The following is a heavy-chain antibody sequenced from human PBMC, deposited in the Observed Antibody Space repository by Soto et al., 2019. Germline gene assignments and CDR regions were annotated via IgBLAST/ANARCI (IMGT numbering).Heavy chain of an antibody. CDR3: AKDKALRMAAAGTLEY. V-gene: IGHV3-23*01. J-gene: IGHJ4*02. CDR2: IDGNGGST. CDR1: GFTFSNCA. D-gene: IGHD6-13*01. Sequence: PGGSLRLSCAASGFTFSNCAMSWVRQAPGKGLEWVSVIDGNGGSTYHADSVRGRFTISRDNSKNTLNLQMNSLRAEDTAVYYCAKDKALRMAAAGTLEYWGQGALVTVSS.